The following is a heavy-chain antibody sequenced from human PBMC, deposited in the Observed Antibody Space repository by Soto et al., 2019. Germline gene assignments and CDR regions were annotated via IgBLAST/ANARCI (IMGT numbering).Heavy chain of an antibody. Sequence: SETLSLTCAVSGGSISSGGYSWSWIRQPPGKGLEWIGSIYYSGSTYYNPSLKSRVTISVDTSKNQFSLKLSSVTAADTAVYYCARQASGYYYGWFDPWGQGTLVTVSS. V-gene: IGHV4-39*01. CDR1: GGSISSGGYS. J-gene: IGHJ5*02. D-gene: IGHD3-22*01. CDR3: ARQASGYYYGWFDP. CDR2: IYYSGST.